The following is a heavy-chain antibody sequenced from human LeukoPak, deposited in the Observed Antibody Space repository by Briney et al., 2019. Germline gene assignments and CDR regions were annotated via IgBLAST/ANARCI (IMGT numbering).Heavy chain of an antibody. Sequence: GASVKVSCKASGYTFTSYGISWVRQAPGQGLEWMGWISAYNGNTNYAQKLQGRVTMTTDTSTSTAYMELRSLRSDDTAVYYCARDRPAYKWELLGGLDYWGQGTLVTVSS. CDR3: ARDRPAYKWELLGGLDY. CDR2: ISAYNGNT. J-gene: IGHJ4*02. CDR1: GYTFTSYG. V-gene: IGHV1-18*01. D-gene: IGHD1-26*01.